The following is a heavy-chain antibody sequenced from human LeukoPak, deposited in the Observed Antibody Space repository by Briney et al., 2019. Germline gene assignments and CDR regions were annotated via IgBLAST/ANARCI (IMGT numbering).Heavy chain of an antibody. J-gene: IGHJ3*02. Sequence: GGSLRLSCAASGFTFSSYEMNWVRQAPGKGLEWVSYISSSSGSTIYYADSVKGRFTISRDNAKNSLYMQMESLRDEDTAIYYCARDTLEYSNSPDALDIWGQGTMVTVSS. CDR3: ARDTLEYSNSPDALDI. CDR1: GFTFSSYE. CDR2: ISSSSGSTI. D-gene: IGHD4-23*01. V-gene: IGHV3-48*03.